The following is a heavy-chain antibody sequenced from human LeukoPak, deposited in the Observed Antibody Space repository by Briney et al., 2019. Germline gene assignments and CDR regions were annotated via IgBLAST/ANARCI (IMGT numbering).Heavy chain of an antibody. D-gene: IGHD5-24*01. CDR3: ARGKGMATATDFDY. J-gene: IGHJ4*02. CDR1: GYTFTSYG. Sequence: GASVKVSCKASGYTFTSYGISWVRQAPGQGLEWMGWISAYNGNTNYAQKFQGRVTITADESTSTAYMELSSLRSEDTAVYYCARGKGMATATDFDYWGQGTLVTVSS. V-gene: IGHV1-18*01. CDR2: ISAYNGNT.